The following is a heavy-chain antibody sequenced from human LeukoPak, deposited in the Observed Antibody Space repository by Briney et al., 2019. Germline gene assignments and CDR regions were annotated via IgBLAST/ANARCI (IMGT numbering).Heavy chain of an antibody. J-gene: IGHJ6*03. CDR3: ARDAVRGVSYYYYMDV. Sequence: SETLSLTCTVSGGSISSYYWSWIRQPAGKGLEWIGRIYTSGSTNYNPSLKSRVTMSVDTSKNQFSLKLSSVTAADTAVYYCARDAVRGVSYYYYMDVWGKGTTVTISS. CDR1: GGSISSYY. V-gene: IGHV4-4*07. D-gene: IGHD3-10*01. CDR2: IYTSGST.